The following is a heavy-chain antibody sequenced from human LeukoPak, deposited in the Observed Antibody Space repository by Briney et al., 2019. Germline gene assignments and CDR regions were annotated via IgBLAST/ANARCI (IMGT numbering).Heavy chain of an antibody. CDR1: GHSISSGYY. CDR2: IFYSGRT. D-gene: IGHD3-10*01. J-gene: IGHJ3*02. Sequence: PRETLSLACTVSGHSISSGYYWAWIRKPPGKGREGIGYIFYSGRTNYSPSPRSRVPVQLDTTRNQFYLKLNSVTAADTAVYYCAKSNGYGLVDIWGQGTMVTVSS. V-gene: IGHV4-38-2*02. CDR3: AKSNGYGLVDI.